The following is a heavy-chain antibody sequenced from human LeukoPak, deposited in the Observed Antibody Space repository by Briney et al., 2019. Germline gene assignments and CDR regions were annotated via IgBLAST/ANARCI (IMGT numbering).Heavy chain of an antibody. J-gene: IGHJ5*02. CDR2: ISSSSSYI. CDR1: GFTFSSYA. D-gene: IGHD2-2*01. Sequence: GGSLRLSCAASGFTFSSYAMHWVRPAPGKGLEWVSSISSSSSYIYYADSVKGRFTISRDNAKNSLYLQMNSLRAEDAAVYYFARDLVCPVVAAARGFDPWGQGTLVTVSS. V-gene: IGHV3-21*01. CDR3: ARDLVCPVVAAARGFDP.